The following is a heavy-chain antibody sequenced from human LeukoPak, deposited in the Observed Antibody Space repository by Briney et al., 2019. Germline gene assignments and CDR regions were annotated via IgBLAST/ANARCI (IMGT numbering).Heavy chain of an antibody. CDR3: ARDFYFWSGYSVSTWFDP. V-gene: IGHV3-21*01. J-gene: IGHJ5*02. CDR1: GFTFSSYG. D-gene: IGHD3-3*01. CDR2: ISSSSSYI. Sequence: PGGTLRLPCAASGFTFSSYGMNWVRQAPGKGLEWVSFISSSSSYIYYADSMKGRFTISRDNAKNSLYLQMNSLRAEDTAVYYCARDFYFWSGYSVSTWFDPWGQGTLVTVSS.